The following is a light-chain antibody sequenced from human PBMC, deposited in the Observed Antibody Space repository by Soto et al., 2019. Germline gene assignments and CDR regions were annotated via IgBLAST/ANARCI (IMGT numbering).Light chain of an antibody. V-gene: IGKV3-15*01. CDR1: QSVSSN. CDR3: QHYNSYSEA. Sequence: EIVMTQSPATLSVSPGERATLSCRASQSVSSNLAWYQQKPGQAPRLLIYGASTRATGIPDRFSGGGSGAEYTLTISSLQPDDFATYYCQHYNSYSEAFGQGTKV. CDR2: GAS. J-gene: IGKJ1*01.